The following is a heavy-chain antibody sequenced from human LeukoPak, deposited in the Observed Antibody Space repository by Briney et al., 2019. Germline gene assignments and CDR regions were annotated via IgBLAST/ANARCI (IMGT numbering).Heavy chain of an antibody. Sequence: SETLSLTCTVSGGSISSYYWSWIRQPPGKGLEWSGYIYYSGSTNYNPSLKSRVTISVDTSKNQFSLKLSSVTAADSAVYYCARYGVGRVGVEGFDYWGQGTLVTVSS. CDR2: IYYSGST. J-gene: IGHJ4*02. D-gene: IGHD1-26*01. CDR3: ARYGVGRVGVEGFDY. CDR1: GGSISSYY. V-gene: IGHV4-59*01.